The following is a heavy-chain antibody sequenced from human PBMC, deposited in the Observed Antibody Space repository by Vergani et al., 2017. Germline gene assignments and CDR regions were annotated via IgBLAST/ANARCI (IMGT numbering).Heavy chain of an antibody. D-gene: IGHD3-22*01. Sequence: EVQLVESGGGLVQPGRSLRLSCAASGFTFDDYAMHWVRQAPGKGLEWVSGISWNSGSIGYADSVKGRFTISRDNAKNSLYLQMNSLRAEGTALYYCAKEYYYDSSGYFDYWGQGTLVTVSS. CDR3: AKEYYYDSSGYFDY. V-gene: IGHV3-9*01. CDR2: ISWNSGSI. J-gene: IGHJ4*02. CDR1: GFTFDDYA.